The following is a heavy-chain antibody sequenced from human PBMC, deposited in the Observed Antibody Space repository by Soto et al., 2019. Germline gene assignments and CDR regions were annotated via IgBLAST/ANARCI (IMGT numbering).Heavy chain of an antibody. CDR2: VYYSGST. V-gene: IGHV4-30-4*01. CDR1: GASINNNDYY. CDR3: ARMSYFYDKWYFDL. Sequence: QLQESGPGLVKPSQTLSLTCTVSGASINNNDYYWSWIRQTPGKGLEWIGYVYYSGSTDYIPSLKSLLSMSIDKSQNRFTLKLNSVTAADTATYYCARMSYFYDKWYFDLWGRGTLVTVSS. J-gene: IGHJ2*01. D-gene: IGHD3-22*01.